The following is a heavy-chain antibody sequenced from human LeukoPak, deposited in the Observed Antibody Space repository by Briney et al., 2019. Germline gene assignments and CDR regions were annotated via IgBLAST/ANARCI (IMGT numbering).Heavy chain of an antibody. D-gene: IGHD6-19*01. V-gene: IGHV3-30*03. J-gene: IGHJ3*02. CDR1: GFTFSSYA. CDR3: ARPTLAGTPASFDI. Sequence: PGRSLRLSCAASGFTFSSYAMHWVRQAPGKGPEWVAAISYDGNTKYYVDSVKGRFAISRDNAKNSLYLQMDSLRVEDTAVYYCARPTLAGTPASFDIWGHGTMVTVSS. CDR2: ISYDGNTK.